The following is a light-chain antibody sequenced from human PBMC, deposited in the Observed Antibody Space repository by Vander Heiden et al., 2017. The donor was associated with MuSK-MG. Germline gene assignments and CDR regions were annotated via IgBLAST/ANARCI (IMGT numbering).Light chain of an antibody. CDR2: TAS. CDR1: QSVTANY. J-gene: IGKJ3*01. V-gene: IGKV3-20*01. Sequence: EIVLTQSPGTLSLSPGERATLSCRASQSVTANYIAWYQQKPGRAPTLLIYTASSRAAGIPGRFSGRGFGTDFTLTISRLEPDDSAVYYCLHYGDGDSFTFGPGTKV. CDR3: LHYGDGDSFT.